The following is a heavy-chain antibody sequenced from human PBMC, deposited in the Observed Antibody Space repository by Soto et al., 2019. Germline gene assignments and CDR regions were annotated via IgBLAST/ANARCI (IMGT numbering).Heavy chain of an antibody. CDR2: VYYTGST. V-gene: IGHV4-59*01. J-gene: IGHJ4*01. CDR3: AGGVAAPGGHIDY. CDR1: GCSISGSY. Sequence: SEPLSLTCSVSGCSISGSYWSWIRQSPGKGLEWLGYVYYTGSTNYSPSLRSRVSISVDTSKHEFSLRLSSVTAADTAVYFCAGGVAAPGGHIDYRGHVTQVVVAS. D-gene: IGHD2-8*02.